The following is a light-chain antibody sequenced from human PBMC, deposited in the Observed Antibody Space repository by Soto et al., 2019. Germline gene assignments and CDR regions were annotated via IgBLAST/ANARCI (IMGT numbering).Light chain of an antibody. J-gene: IGLJ1*01. V-gene: IGLV2-14*01. CDR3: SSYTSSSTYV. Sequence: QSALTQPASVSGSPGQSITISCTGTSSDVGGYNFVSWYQQHPGIAPKLMIYDVSNRPSGVSNRFSGSKSANTASLTISGLQAEDEADYYCSSYTSSSTYVFGTGTKVTVL. CDR2: DVS. CDR1: SSDVGGYNF.